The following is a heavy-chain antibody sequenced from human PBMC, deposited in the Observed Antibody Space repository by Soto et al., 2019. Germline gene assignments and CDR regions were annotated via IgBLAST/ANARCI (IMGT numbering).Heavy chain of an antibody. CDR3: ATGGPIQLWFNLVH. V-gene: IGHV3-30-3*01. D-gene: IGHD5-18*01. CDR2: ISFDGINE. CDR1: GFTFSAYP. Sequence: GGSLRLSCAPSGFTFSAYPMHWVRQAPGKGLEWVATISFDGINEYYVDSVKGRFTISRDNSENTLHLEMNSLRPEDTAVYYCATGGPIQLWFNLVHWGQGTPVTVSS. J-gene: IGHJ4*02.